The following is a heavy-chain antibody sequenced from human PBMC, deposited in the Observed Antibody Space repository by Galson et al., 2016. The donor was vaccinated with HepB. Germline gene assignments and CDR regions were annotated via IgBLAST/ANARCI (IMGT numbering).Heavy chain of an antibody. Sequence: SLRLSCAASGFTFNVYWMTWVRQAPGKGLEWVANIQQDGNEKHYVDPVKGRFTISRENSKNTLYLQMNSLRAEDTAVYYCGKGGVWRQLWLSFDCWGQGTLVTVSS. D-gene: IGHD5-18*01. J-gene: IGHJ4*02. V-gene: IGHV3-7*01. CDR3: GKGGVWRQLWLSFDC. CDR1: GFTFNVYW. CDR2: IQQDGNEK.